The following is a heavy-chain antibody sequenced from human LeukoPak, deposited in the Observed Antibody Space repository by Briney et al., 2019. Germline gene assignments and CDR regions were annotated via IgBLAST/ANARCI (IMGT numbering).Heavy chain of an antibody. J-gene: IGHJ1*01. V-gene: IGHV3-9*01. D-gene: IGHD6-13*01. Sequence: QSGGSLRLSCAASGFTFDDYAMPWVRQAPGKGLEWVSGISWNSGSIGYADSVKGRFTISRDNAKNSLYLQMNSLRAEDTALYYCAKAQYSSSWYGSGEYFQHWGQGTLVTVSS. CDR2: ISWNSGSI. CDR1: GFTFDDYA. CDR3: AKAQYSSSWYGSGEYFQH.